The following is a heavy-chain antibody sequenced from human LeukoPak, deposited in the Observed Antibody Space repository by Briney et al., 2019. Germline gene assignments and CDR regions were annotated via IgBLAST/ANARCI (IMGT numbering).Heavy chain of an antibody. CDR3: ARFRGIAAAGLKADYFDY. J-gene: IGHJ4*02. CDR2: MYHSGST. D-gene: IGHD6-13*01. V-gene: IGHV4-59*08. Sequence: PSETLSLTCTVSGGSISSYYWSWIRQPPGKGLEWIGYMYHSGSTNYNPSLKSRVTISVDTSKNQFSLKLSSVTAADTAVYYCARFRGIAAAGLKADYFDYWGQGTLVTVSS. CDR1: GGSISSYY.